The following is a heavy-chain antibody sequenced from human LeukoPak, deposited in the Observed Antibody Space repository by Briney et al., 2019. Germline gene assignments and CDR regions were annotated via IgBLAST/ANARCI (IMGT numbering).Heavy chain of an antibody. CDR1: GGSISSYY. CDR3: ARDIPGIAAAGSYAFDI. D-gene: IGHD6-13*01. J-gene: IGHJ3*02. V-gene: IGHV4-59*12. CDR2: IYYSGST. Sequence: PSETLSLTCTVSGGSISSYYWSWIRQPPGKGLKWIGYIYYSGSTNYNPSLKSRVTISVDTSKNQFSLKLSSVTAADTAVYYCARDIPGIAAAGSYAFDIWGQGTMVTVSS.